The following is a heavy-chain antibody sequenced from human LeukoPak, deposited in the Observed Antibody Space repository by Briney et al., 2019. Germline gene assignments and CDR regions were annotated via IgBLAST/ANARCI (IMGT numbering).Heavy chain of an antibody. CDR3: AKGADVLIPAAGSLFDY. D-gene: IGHD6-13*01. CDR2: IKQDGSEK. Sequence: GGSLRLSCAASGFTFSSYWMSWVRQAPGKGLDWVANIKQDGSEKYYVDSVKGRFTISRDNAKNSLYLQMNSLRAEDTAIYYCAKGADVLIPAAGSLFDYWGQGTLVTLSS. J-gene: IGHJ4*02. V-gene: IGHV3-7*03. CDR1: GFTFSSYW.